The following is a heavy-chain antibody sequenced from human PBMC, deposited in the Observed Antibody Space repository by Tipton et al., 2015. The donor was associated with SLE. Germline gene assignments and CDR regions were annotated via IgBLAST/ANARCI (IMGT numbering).Heavy chain of an antibody. V-gene: IGHV3-23*01. J-gene: IGHJ4*02. CDR1: ESTFTSFA. Sequence: SLRLSCAASESTFTSFAMSWVRQSPEKGLEWVSSISGSDGSTYYADSVKGRFTISRDNSKNTLYLQMNSLRAEDTAVYYCARDFALPYWGQGTLVTVSS. CDR3: ARDFALPY. CDR2: ISGSDGST.